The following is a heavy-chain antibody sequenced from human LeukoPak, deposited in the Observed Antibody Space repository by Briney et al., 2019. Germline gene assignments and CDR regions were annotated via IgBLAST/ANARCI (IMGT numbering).Heavy chain of an antibody. J-gene: IGHJ4*02. Sequence: SETLSLTCSVSGGSISSYYWSWIRQPPGKGLEWIGYIYYSGSTNYNPSLKSRVTISVDTSKNQFSLILSSVTAADTAVYYCASAAAGTNFDYWGQGTLVTVSS. V-gene: IGHV4-59*01. CDR3: ASAAAGTNFDY. CDR1: GGSISSYY. CDR2: IYYSGST. D-gene: IGHD6-13*01.